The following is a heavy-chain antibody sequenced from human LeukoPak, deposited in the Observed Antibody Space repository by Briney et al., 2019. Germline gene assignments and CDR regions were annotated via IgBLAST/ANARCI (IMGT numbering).Heavy chain of an antibody. V-gene: IGHV4-4*07. CDR1: GGSISSYY. CDR2: IYTSGST. J-gene: IGHJ4*02. Sequence: SETLSLTCTVPGGSISSYYWSWIRQPAGKGLEWIGRIYTSGSTNYNPSLKSRVTISVDKSKNQFSLKLSSVTAADTAVYYCARDQGQLPNFDYWGQGTLVTVSS. D-gene: IGHD5-18*01. CDR3: ARDQGQLPNFDY.